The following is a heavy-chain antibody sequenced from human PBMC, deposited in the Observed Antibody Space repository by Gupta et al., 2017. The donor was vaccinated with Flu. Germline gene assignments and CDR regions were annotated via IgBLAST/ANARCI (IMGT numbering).Heavy chain of an antibody. D-gene: IGHD2-15*01. CDR2: ITGSGGNT. Sequence: EVQLLESGGDLVQPGGSLRLSCAAAGFTFSNYAMSWVRKAPGKGLEWLSLITGSGGNTYYAGSVKGRFTISRDNSKNTLYLEMNSLRAEDTAVYSCARAPAPYCSGGSCYGMDVWGQGTTVTVSS. V-gene: IGHV3-23*01. J-gene: IGHJ6*02. CDR1: GFTFSNYA. CDR3: ARAPAPYCSGGSCYGMDV.